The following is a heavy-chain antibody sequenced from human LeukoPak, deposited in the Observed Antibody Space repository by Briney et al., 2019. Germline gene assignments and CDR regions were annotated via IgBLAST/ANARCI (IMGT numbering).Heavy chain of an antibody. V-gene: IGHV4-39*01. D-gene: IGHD3-22*01. J-gene: IGHJ4*02. Sequence: SETLSLTCTVSGGSIRSSSYYWGWIRQPPGKGLEWIGSIYYSGSTYYNPSLKSRVTISVDTSKNQFSLKLSSVTAADTAVYYCARHRRGRGITMIVADWGQGTLVTVSS. CDR2: IYYSGST. CDR1: GGSIRSSSYY. CDR3: ARHRRGRGITMIVAD.